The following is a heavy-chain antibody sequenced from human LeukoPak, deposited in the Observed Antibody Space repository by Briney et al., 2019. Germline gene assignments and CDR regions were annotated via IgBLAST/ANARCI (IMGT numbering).Heavy chain of an antibody. CDR2: ISGSGGRT. D-gene: IGHD2-15*01. CDR1: EITFSSYA. CDR3: AKARVVVAATNSFDY. V-gene: IGHV3-23*01. Sequence: GGSLRLSCATSEITFSSYAMSWVRQAPGKGLEWVSAISGSGGRTYYADSVKGRFTISRDNSKNTLYLQMNSLRAEDTAVYYCAKARVVVAATNSFDYWGQGTLVTVSS. J-gene: IGHJ4*02.